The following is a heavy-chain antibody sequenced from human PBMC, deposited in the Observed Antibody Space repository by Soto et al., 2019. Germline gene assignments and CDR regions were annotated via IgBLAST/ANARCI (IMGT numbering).Heavy chain of an antibody. CDR2: VISDGNTI. V-gene: IGHV3-74*01. CDR3: ATAEVDH. J-gene: IGHJ5*02. Sequence: PGGSLRLSCAASGFTFANHWMHWVRQAPGKGLEWVSRVISDGNTINYADSVKGRFTVSRDNAKNTLYLQMNSLRVEDTAGYYCATAEVDHWGPGTLVTVSS. CDR1: GFTFANHW.